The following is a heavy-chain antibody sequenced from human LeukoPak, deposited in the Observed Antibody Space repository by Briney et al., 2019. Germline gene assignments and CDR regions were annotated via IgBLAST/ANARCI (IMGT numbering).Heavy chain of an antibody. CDR2: MNEDGGEK. CDR3: TTDPLNYYDSSGYGFDY. CDR1: GFTFSMYW. J-gene: IGHJ4*02. V-gene: IGHV3-7*03. Sequence: GGSLRLSCAASGFTFSMYWMTWVRQAPGKGLEWVANMNEDGGEKNYVDSVKGRFTISRDNAKNSLYLQMNSLKTEDTAVYYCTTDPLNYYDSSGYGFDYWGQGTLVTVSS. D-gene: IGHD3-22*01.